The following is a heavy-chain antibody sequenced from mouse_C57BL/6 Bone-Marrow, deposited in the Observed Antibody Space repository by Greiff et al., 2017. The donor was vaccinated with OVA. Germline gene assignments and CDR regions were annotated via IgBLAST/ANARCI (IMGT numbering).Heavy chain of an antibody. CDR1: GYTFTSYW. Sequence: QVQLQQSGAELVRPGTSVKLSCKASGYTFTSYWMHWVKQRPGQGLEWIGVIDPSDSYTNYNQKFKGKATLTVDTSSSTAYMQLSSLTSEDSVVYYCARSDYYGPFAYWGQGTLVTVSA. CDR2: IDPSDSYT. J-gene: IGHJ3*01. D-gene: IGHD1-1*01. V-gene: IGHV1-59*01. CDR3: ARSDYYGPFAY.